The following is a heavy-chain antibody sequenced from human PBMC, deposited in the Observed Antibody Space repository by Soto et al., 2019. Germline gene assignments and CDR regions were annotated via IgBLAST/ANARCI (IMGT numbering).Heavy chain of an antibody. V-gene: IGHV4-59*01. D-gene: IGHD3-22*01. Sequence: PSETLSLTCTVSGDSISTFYWGWMRQSPGKELEWIGYVYYTGSTNYNPSLKSLVTISVDRSKNQFSLKLTSANAADTAVYYCARGRTVRNYADDSSDYFYFFDYWGQGTQVTVSS. CDR3: ARGRTVRNYADDSSDYFYFFDY. J-gene: IGHJ4*02. CDR2: VYYTGST. CDR1: GDSISTFY.